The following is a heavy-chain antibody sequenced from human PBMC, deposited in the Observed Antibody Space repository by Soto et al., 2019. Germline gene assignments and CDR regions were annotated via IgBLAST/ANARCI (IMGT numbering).Heavy chain of an antibody. CDR3: ARGQTRFTSSNLFDF. V-gene: IGHV1-3*01. CDR2: INGDNGNA. Sequence: ASVKVSCKASGYTFTQYAVHWVRQAHGQRLEWMGWINGDNGNAKYSQRFQGRVTITRDTSASTSYMDLSSLRTEDTAVYYCARGQTRFTSSNLFDFWGQGTLVTVSS. CDR1: GYTFTQYA. J-gene: IGHJ4*02. D-gene: IGHD6-6*01.